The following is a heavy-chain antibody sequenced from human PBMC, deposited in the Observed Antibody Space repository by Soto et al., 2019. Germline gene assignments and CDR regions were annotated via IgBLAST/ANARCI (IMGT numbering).Heavy chain of an antibody. Sequence: SETLSLTCAVSGGSISSGGYSWSWIRQPPGKGLEWIGYIYHSGSTYHNPSLKSRVTISVDRSKNQFSLKLSSVTAADTAVYYCASGRGDSYGLISWGQGTLVTVSS. CDR1: GGSISSGGYS. D-gene: IGHD5-18*01. CDR3: ASGRGDSYGLIS. J-gene: IGHJ5*02. CDR2: IYHSGST. V-gene: IGHV4-30-2*01.